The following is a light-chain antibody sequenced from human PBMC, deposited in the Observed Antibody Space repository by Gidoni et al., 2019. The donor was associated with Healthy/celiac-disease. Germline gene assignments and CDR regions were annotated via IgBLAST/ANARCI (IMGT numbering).Light chain of an antibody. V-gene: IGKV1-5*01. CDR1: QSISSW. Sequence: DSQMTQSPSTLSASVGDRVTIPCRSSQSISSWLAWYQQKPGKAPKLLIYDASSLESGVPSRFSGSGSGTEFTLTISSLQPDDFATYYCQQYNSYGVTFGQXTKVEIK. J-gene: IGKJ1*01. CDR3: QQYNSYGVT. CDR2: DAS.